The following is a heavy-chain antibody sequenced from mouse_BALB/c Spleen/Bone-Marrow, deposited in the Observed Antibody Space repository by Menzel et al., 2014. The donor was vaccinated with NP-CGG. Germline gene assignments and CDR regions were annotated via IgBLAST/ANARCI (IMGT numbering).Heavy chain of an antibody. J-gene: IGHJ4*01. Sequence: VQLQESGAELVKPGAPVKLSCKASGYTFTSYWMNWVKQRPGRGLEWIGRIDPSDSETHYNQKFKDKATLTVDKSSSTACIQLSSLTSEDSAVYYCARALGDVYYYAMDYWGQGTSVTVSS. V-gene: IGHV1-69*02. CDR2: IDPSDSET. CDR1: GYTFTSYW. D-gene: IGHD3-3*01. CDR3: ARALGDVYYYAMDY.